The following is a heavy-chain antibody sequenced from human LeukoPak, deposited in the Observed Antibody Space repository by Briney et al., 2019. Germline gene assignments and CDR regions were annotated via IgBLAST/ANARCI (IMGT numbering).Heavy chain of an antibody. Sequence: ASVKVSCKASGGTFSSYAISWVRQAPGQGLEWMGWISAYNGNTNYAQKLQGRVTMTTDTSTSTAYMELRSLRSDDTAVYYCARDILAAAGYYFDYWGQGTLVTVSS. J-gene: IGHJ4*02. D-gene: IGHD6-13*01. V-gene: IGHV1-18*01. CDR2: ISAYNGNT. CDR1: GGTFSSYA. CDR3: ARDILAAAGYYFDY.